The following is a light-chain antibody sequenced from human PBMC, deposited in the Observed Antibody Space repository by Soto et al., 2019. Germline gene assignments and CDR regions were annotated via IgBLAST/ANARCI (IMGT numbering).Light chain of an antibody. Sequence: QSVLTQPPSVSAAPGQKVTISCSGSSSNIGNNYVSWYQQLPGTAPKLLIYENNKRPSGIPDRFSGSKSGTSATLSITGLQTGDEADYYCGTWDSSLVVFGGGTKVTVL. J-gene: IGLJ2*01. CDR1: SSNIGNNY. CDR2: ENN. V-gene: IGLV1-51*02. CDR3: GTWDSSLVV.